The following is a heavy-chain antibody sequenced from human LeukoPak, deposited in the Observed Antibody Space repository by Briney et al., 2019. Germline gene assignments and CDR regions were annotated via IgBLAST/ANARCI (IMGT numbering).Heavy chain of an antibody. CDR1: GYTFTVYY. Sequence: ASLKVSCEASGYTFTVYYMLCVTQAPGHQLEGLGCFNPHSGGTNYAQKFQGKVTMTRHTYISTAYMELSRLRSDDTAVYYCARAMIVVGISPVGYWGQGTLVTVSS. CDR2: FNPHSGGT. CDR3: ARAMIVVGISPVGY. D-gene: IGHD3-22*01. J-gene: IGHJ4*02. V-gene: IGHV1-2*02.